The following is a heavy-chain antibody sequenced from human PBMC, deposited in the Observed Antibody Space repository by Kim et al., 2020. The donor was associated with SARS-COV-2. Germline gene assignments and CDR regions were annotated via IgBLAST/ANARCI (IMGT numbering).Heavy chain of an antibody. D-gene: IGHD6-6*01. CDR3: ASIAARPGLDY. CDR2: IYYSGST. Sequence: SETLSLTCTVSGGSISSYYWSWIRQPPGKGLEWIGYIYYSGSTNYNPSLKSRVTISVDTSKNQFSLKLSSVTAADTAVYYCASIAARPGLDYWGQGTLVTVSS. J-gene: IGHJ4*02. V-gene: IGHV4-59*08. CDR1: GGSISSYY.